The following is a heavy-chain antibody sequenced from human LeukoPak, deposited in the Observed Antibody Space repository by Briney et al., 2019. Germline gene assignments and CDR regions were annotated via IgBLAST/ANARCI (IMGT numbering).Heavy chain of an antibody. CDR2: IRYDGTNK. V-gene: IGHV3-30*02. D-gene: IGHD2-2*01. J-gene: IGHJ4*02. CDR1: GFTFSSYG. Sequence: GGSLRLSCAASGFTFSSYGMHWVRQAPGKGLEWVAFIRYDGTNKYYADSVKGRFTISRDNSINTLYLQMNSLRAEDTAVYYCATSGYCSSTICLEDYWGQGTLVTVSS. CDR3: ATSGYCSSTICLEDY.